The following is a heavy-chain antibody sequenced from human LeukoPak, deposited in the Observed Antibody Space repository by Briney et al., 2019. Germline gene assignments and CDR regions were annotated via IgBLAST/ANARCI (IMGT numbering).Heavy chain of an antibody. CDR2: ISGSGSTT. D-gene: IGHD6-19*01. CDR3: AKGPEAVAHYYFDY. Sequence: GGSLRLSCEASRFSFSAYPMGWVRRAPGKGLEWVSGISGSGSTTYYADSVRGRFTISRDNSKNTLYLQMNSLRAEDTAMYYCAKGPEAVAHYYFDYWGQGTLVTVSS. J-gene: IGHJ4*02. V-gene: IGHV3-23*01. CDR1: RFSFSAYP.